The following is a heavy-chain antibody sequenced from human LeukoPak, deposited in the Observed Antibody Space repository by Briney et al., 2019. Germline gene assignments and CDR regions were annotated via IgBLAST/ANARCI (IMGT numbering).Heavy chain of an antibody. D-gene: IGHD3/OR15-3a*01. Sequence: TTSETLSLTCTVSGGSISSGDYYWSWIRQPPGKGLEWIGYIYYSGSTYYNPSLKSRVTISVDTSKNQFSLKLSSVTAADTAVYYCARDLFWTIPGDLAFDIWGQGTMVTVSS. CDR2: IYYSGST. V-gene: IGHV4-30-4*08. J-gene: IGHJ3*02. CDR3: ARDLFWTIPGDLAFDI. CDR1: GGSISSGDYY.